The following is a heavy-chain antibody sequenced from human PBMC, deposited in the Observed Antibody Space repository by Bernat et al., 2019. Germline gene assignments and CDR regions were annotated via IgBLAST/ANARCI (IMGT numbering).Heavy chain of an antibody. J-gene: IGHJ4*02. Sequence: QVQLVESGGGVVQPGRSLRLSCAASGFTFSSYAMHWVRQAPGKGLAWVAVISYDGSNKYYADSVKGRFTISRDNSKNTLYLQMNSLRAEDTAVYYCARDVLGYCSGGSCSHVYWGQGTLVTVSS. CDR2: ISYDGSNK. CDR1: GFTFSSYA. D-gene: IGHD2-15*01. V-gene: IGHV3-30-3*01. CDR3: ARDVLGYCSGGSCSHVY.